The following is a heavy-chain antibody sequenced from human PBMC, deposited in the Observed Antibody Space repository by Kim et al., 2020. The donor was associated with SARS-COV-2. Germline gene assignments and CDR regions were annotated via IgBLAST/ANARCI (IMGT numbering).Heavy chain of an antibody. V-gene: IGHV4-59*13. CDR3: SGRCGGDCYSSYYGMDV. J-gene: IGHJ6*01. CDR2: IYYSGST. D-gene: IGHD2-21*01. Sequence: SETLSLTCTVSGGSISSYYWSWIRQPPGKGLEWIGYIYYSGSTNYNPSLKSRVTISVDTSKNQFSLKLSSVTAADTAVYYCSGRCGGDCYSSYYGMDVW. CDR1: GGSISSYY.